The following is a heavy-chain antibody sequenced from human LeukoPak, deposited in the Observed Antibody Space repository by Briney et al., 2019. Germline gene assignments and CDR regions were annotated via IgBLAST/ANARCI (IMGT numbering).Heavy chain of an antibody. V-gene: IGHV3-30*03. Sequence: GGSLRLSCVASGFTFNTYGMNWVRQAPGKGLEWVAVISHHGSNKFYADSVKGRFTISRDNSNNMVYLQMNGLRAEDTAVYYCARGRYSSSWSYFDYWGQGTLVTVSS. CDR1: GFTFNTYG. D-gene: IGHD6-13*01. CDR3: ARGRYSSSWSYFDY. J-gene: IGHJ4*02. CDR2: ISHHGSNK.